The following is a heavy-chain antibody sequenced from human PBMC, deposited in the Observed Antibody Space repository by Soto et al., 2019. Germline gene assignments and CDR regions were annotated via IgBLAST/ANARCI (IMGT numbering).Heavy chain of an antibody. CDR1: GGSVSSGSYY. CDR3: ARVRYYDFWSGYTNWFDP. V-gene: IGHV4-61*01. J-gene: IGHJ5*02. CDR2: IYYSGST. Sequence: KPSETLSLTCTVSGGSVSSGSYYWSWIRQPPGKGLEWIGYIYYSGSTNYNPSLKSRVTISVDTSKNQFSLKLSSVTAADTAAYYCARVRYYDFWSGYTNWFDPWGQGTLVTVSS. D-gene: IGHD3-3*01.